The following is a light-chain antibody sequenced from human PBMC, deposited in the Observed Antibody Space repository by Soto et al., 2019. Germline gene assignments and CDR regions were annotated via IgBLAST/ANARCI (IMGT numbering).Light chain of an antibody. J-gene: IGLJ3*02. Sequence: QTVVTQEPSVSVSPGETVTLTCGLTSGSVSTSYYPSWYQQPPCKAPRPLIYSTNTRSSGVPDRFSGSNPGNKAALTITGAQADYESDYYWLLYMGSGIWVFGGGTKLTVL. CDR1: SGSVSTSYY. CDR3: LLYMGSGIWV. V-gene: IGLV8-61*01. CDR2: STN.